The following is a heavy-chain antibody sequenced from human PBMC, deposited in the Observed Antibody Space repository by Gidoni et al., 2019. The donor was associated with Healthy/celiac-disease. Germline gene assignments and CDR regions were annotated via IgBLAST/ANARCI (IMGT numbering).Heavy chain of an antibody. CDR1: GYTFTGYY. CDR3: ARGAQVRRRDVVVTATYGMDV. V-gene: IGHV1-2*04. D-gene: IGHD2-21*02. Sequence: QVQLVQSGAEVKKPGASVKVSCKASGYTFTGYYMHCVRQAPGQGLEWMGWINPNSGGTNYAQKFQGWVTMTRDTSISTAYMELSRLRSDDTAGYYCARGAQVRRRDVVVTATYGMDVWGQGTTVTVSS. J-gene: IGHJ6*02. CDR2: INPNSGGT.